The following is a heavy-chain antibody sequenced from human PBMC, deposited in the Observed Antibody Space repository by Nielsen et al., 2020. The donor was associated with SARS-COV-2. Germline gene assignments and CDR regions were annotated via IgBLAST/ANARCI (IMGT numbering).Heavy chain of an antibody. D-gene: IGHD5-18*01. J-gene: IGHJ4*02. CDR3: ARAKYSYGSLYYFDY. CDR2: IYYSGST. Sequence: SETLSLTCTVSGGSISSYYWSWIRQPPGKGLEWIGYIYYSGSTNYNPSLKSRVTISVDTSKNQFSLKLSSVTAADTAVYYCARAKYSYGSLYYFDYWGQGTLVTVSS. CDR1: GGSISSYY. V-gene: IGHV4-59*01.